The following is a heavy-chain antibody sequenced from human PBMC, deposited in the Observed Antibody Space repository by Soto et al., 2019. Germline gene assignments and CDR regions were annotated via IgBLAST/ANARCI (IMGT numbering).Heavy chain of an antibody. D-gene: IGHD2-2*01. J-gene: IGHJ6*02. CDR1: GYSFTSYW. Sequence: VESLKISCKGSGYSFTSYWIGWVRQMPGKGLEGMGMIYPGDSDTRYSPSFQGQVAISADKAISTAYLQWSSLKASDTALYYCASHGDCSSTRCSHPPRGDYYYYGMDVRGQGTTVTASS. CDR3: ASHGDCSSTRCSHPPRGDYYYYGMDV. CDR2: IYPGDSDT. V-gene: IGHV5-51*01.